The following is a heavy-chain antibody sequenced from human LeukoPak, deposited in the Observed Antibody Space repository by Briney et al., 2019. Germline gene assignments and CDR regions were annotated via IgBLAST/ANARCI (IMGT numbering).Heavy chain of an antibody. D-gene: IGHD6-13*01. CDR2: ISAYNGNT. CDR1: GYTFTSYG. CDR3: AATHAIAATQAEYFQH. J-gene: IGHJ1*01. V-gene: IGHV1-18*01. Sequence: ASVKVSCKASGYTFTSYGISWVRQAPGQGLEWMGWISAYNGNTNYAQKLQGRDTMTTDTSTSTAYMELRSLRSDDTAVYYCAATHAIAATQAEYFQHWGQGTLVTVSS.